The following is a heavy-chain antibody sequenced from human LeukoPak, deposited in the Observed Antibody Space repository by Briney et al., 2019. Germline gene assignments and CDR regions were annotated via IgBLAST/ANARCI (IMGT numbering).Heavy chain of an antibody. J-gene: IGHJ1*01. CDR1: GFTFGSYW. CDR2: IRQDGSEK. V-gene: IGHV3-7*05. Sequence: PGGSLRLSCVASGFTFGSYWMNWVCQAPGKGLEWVANIRQDGSEKKYVDSVKGRFTISRDNAKNALYLQMNSPKAEDTAVYYCASISYGDYEHWGQGTLVTVSS. D-gene: IGHD4-17*01. CDR3: ASISYGDYEH.